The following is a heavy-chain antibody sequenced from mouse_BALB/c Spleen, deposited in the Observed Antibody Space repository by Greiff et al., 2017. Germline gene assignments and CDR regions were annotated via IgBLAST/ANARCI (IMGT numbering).Heavy chain of an antibody. D-gene: IGHD1-1*01. CDR2: ISSGGST. CDR3: ARANDGPWFAY. J-gene: IGHJ3*01. CDR1: GFTFSSYA. Sequence: EVHLVESGGGLVKPGGSLKLSCAASGFTFSSYAMSWVRQTPEKRLEWVASISSGGSTYYPDSVKGRFTISRDNARNILYLQMSSLRSEDTAMYYCARANDGPWFAYWGQGTLVTVSA. V-gene: IGHV5-6-5*01.